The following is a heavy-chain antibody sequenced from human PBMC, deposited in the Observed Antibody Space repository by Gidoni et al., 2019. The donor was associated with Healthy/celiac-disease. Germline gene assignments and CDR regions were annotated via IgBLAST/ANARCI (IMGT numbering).Heavy chain of an antibody. D-gene: IGHD3-22*01. CDR3: ARGYYDSSGYTHIVAFDI. J-gene: IGHJ3*02. V-gene: IGHV4-4*07. CDR2: IYTSGST. CDR1: GGSISSYY. Sequence: QVQLQESRPGLVKPSETLCLTCTVSGGSISSYYWSWIRQPAGKGLEWIGRIYTSGSTNYNTSLKSRVTMSVDTSKNQCYLKLSSVTAADTAVYYCARGYYDSSGYTHIVAFDIWGQGTMVTVSS.